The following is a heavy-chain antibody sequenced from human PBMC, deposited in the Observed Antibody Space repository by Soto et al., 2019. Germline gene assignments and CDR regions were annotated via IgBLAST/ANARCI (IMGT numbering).Heavy chain of an antibody. D-gene: IGHD6-6*01. CDR2: INPSGGST. J-gene: IGHJ5*02. V-gene: IGHV1-46*01. Sequence: ASVKVSCKASGGTFSSYAISWVRQAPGQGLEWMGGINPSGGSTSYAQKFQGRVTMTRDTSTSTVYMELSSLRSEDTAVYYCAREPNIAAFDPWGQGTLVTVSS. CDR3: AREPNIAAFDP. CDR1: GGTFSSYA.